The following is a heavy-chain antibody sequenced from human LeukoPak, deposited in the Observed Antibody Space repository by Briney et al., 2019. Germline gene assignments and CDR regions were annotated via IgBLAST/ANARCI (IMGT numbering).Heavy chain of an antibody. CDR3: VSGGSLFDL. Sequence: GGSLRLSCAASGFNFSSYAMSWVRQAPGKGLEWVANINQDESVKYYVDAVKGRFTISRDNVKKSLYLLVDSLRGEDTGVYYCVSGGSLFDLWGRGTLVSVSS. CDR1: GFNFSSYA. CDR2: INQDESVK. V-gene: IGHV3-7*01. D-gene: IGHD6-25*01. J-gene: IGHJ2*01.